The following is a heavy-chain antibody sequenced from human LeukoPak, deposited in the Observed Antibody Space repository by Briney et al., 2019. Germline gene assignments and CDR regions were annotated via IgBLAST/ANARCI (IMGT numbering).Heavy chain of an antibody. CDR3: TRVDYNWDVLDS. CDR2: ISLNSETK. V-gene: IGHV3-9*01. D-gene: IGHD1-1*01. CDR1: GFTFDDYD. J-gene: IGHJ4*02. Sequence: PGGSLRLSRVASGFTFDDYDMHWVRQLPGKGLEWVSGISLNSETKDYADSVEGRFVISGDNAKNSLYLQMNSVRPEDTALYYCTRVDYNWDVLDSWGQGTLVIVSA.